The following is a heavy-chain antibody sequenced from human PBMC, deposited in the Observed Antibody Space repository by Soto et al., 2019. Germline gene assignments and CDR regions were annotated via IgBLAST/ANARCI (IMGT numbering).Heavy chain of an antibody. D-gene: IGHD3-10*01. CDR2: IWYDGSNK. Sequence: QVQLVESGGGVVQPGRSLRLSCAASGFTFSSYGMHWVRQAPGKGLEWVAVIWYDGSNKYYADSVKGRFTISRDNSKNTLYLQMNSMRAEDTAVYYCASCWGSGSSDYWGQGTLVTVSS. CDR1: GFTFSSYG. CDR3: ASCWGSGSSDY. V-gene: IGHV3-33*01. J-gene: IGHJ4*02.